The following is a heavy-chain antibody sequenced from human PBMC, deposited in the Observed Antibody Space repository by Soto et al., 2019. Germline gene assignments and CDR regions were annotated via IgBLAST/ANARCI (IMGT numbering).Heavy chain of an antibody. Sequence: GGSLRLSCAASGFTFSSYAMSWVRQAPGKGLEWVSAISGSGGSTYYADSVKGRFTISRDNSKNTLYLQMNSLRAEDTAVYYCAKDHRVSGSGSFDGYFDYCGQGTLVTLSS. V-gene: IGHV3-23*01. J-gene: IGHJ4*02. CDR3: AKDHRVSGSGSFDGYFDY. D-gene: IGHD3-10*01. CDR2: ISGSGGST. CDR1: GFTFSSYA.